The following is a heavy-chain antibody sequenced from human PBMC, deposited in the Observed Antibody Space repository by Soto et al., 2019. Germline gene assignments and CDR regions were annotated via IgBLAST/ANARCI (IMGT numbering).Heavy chain of an antibody. Sequence: SETLSLTCSVSGVSIAYYYWNWIRQPPGMGLEWIGHVYYTGITSYDPSLNSRVTISVDTSKNQISLKLASVTAADTAVYCCAWLPARHYFHGVDVWGQGTTVTVSS. J-gene: IGHJ6*02. CDR1: GVSIAYYY. CDR3: AWLPARHYFHGVDV. CDR2: VYYTGIT. V-gene: IGHV4-59*01. D-gene: IGHD6-19*01.